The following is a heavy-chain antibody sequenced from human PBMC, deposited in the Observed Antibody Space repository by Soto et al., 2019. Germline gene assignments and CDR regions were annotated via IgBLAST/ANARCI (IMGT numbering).Heavy chain of an antibody. V-gene: IGHV3-30*18. Sequence: QVQLVESGGGVVQPGRSLRLSCSASGFIYSSCAMHWVRQVPGKGLEWLAVVSHDGTLYPYADSVKGRFTISRDNTRKMLYLQMNSLSPDETAVYYCVKDRSDTWSFDYWGQGTLVIVSS. CDR3: VKDRSDTWSFDY. CDR1: GFIYSSCA. CDR2: VSHDGTLY. D-gene: IGHD2-15*01. J-gene: IGHJ4*02.